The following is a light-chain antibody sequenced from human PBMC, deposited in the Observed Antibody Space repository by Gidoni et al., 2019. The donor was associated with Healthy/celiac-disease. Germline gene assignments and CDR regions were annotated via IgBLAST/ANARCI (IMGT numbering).Light chain of an antibody. CDR3: CSYAGSSTYVV. J-gene: IGLJ2*01. CDR2: EVS. V-gene: IGLV2-23*02. Sequence: SALPQPASVSGSPGQSITISCTGTSSDVGSYNLVSWYQQHPGKAPKLMIYEVSKRPSGVSKRFSGSKSGNTASLTISGLQAEDEADYYCCSYAGSSTYVVFGGGTKLTVL. CDR1: SSDVGSYNL.